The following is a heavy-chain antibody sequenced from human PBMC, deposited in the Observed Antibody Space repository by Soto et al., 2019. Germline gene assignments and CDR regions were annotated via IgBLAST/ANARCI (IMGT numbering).Heavy chain of an antibody. CDR1: GFTFSDYY. V-gene: IGHV3-11*05. Sequence: QVQLVESGGGLVKPGGSLRLSCVASGFTFSDYYMSWIRQAPGKGLEWLAYMRSSRSYIQYADSVKGRFTISRDNAKNSLFLQMNSLRAEDTAVYYCARVLGRNNYFGDRIADYWGQGTLVTVSS. CDR2: MRSSRSYI. D-gene: IGHD4-17*01. CDR3: ARVLGRNNYFGDRIADY. J-gene: IGHJ4*02.